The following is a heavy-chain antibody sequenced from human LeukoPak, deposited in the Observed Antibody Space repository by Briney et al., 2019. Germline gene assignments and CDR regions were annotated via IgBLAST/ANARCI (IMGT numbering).Heavy chain of an antibody. V-gene: IGHV3-30*04. CDR2: ISYDGSNK. Sequence: PGGSLRLSCAASGFTFSSYAMHCVRQAPGKGLEWVAVISYDGSNKYYADSVKGRFTISRDNSKNTLYLQMNSLRAEDTAVYYCARESSGYSYGYFGYWGQGTLVTVSS. D-gene: IGHD5-18*01. CDR3: ARESSGYSYGYFGY. CDR1: GFTFSSYA. J-gene: IGHJ4*02.